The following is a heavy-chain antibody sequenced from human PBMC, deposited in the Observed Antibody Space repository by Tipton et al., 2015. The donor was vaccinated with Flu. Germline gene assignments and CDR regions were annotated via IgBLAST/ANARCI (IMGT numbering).Heavy chain of an antibody. V-gene: IGHV4-38-2*02. CDR2: IYHNGDI. J-gene: IGHJ4*02. Sequence: TLSLTCAVSGYSISRGYYWGWIRQPPGKGLEWIGSIYHNGDIHFNPSLKSRVSISVDTSKNQFSLKLSSVTAADTAVYYCARDGAVRGVIKGVIDYWGQGTLVTVSS. D-gene: IGHD3-10*01. CDR1: GYSISRGYY. CDR3: ARDGAVRGVIKGVIDY.